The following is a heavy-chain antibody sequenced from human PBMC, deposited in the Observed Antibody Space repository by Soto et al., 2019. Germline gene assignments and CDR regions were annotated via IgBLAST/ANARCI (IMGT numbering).Heavy chain of an antibody. Sequence: SGPTLVNPTQTLTLTCTFSGFSLTSNDVGVGWIRQPPGKALEWLALIYWDDDKRYSPSLKGRLTITKDTFKNQVVLRMTNMDPVDTATYYCAHSRYSRSSFDYWGQGTLVTVSS. CDR3: AHSRYSRSSFDY. V-gene: IGHV2-5*02. D-gene: IGHD6-6*01. CDR2: IYWDDDK. CDR1: GFSLTSNDVG. J-gene: IGHJ4*02.